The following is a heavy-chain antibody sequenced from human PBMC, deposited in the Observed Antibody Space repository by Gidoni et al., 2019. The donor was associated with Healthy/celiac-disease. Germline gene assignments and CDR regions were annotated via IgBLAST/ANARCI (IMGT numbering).Heavy chain of an antibody. V-gene: IGHV4-39*01. CDR1: GGSISSSSYY. CDR3: ARLGGDIVVVPAASYYFDY. CDR2: IYYSGST. J-gene: IGHJ4*02. D-gene: IGHD2-2*01. Sequence: QLQLQESGPGLVKPSETLSLTCPVSGGSISSSSYYWGWIRQPPGKGLEWIGSIYYSGSTSYNPSLKSRVTISVDTSKNQFSLKLSSVTAADTAVYYCARLGGDIVVVPAASYYFDYWGQGTLVTVSS.